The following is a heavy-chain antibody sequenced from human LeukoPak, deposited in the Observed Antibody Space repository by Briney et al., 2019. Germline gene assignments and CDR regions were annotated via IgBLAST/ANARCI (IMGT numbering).Heavy chain of an antibody. CDR3: ASAGLRYFDWPGYPSDY. D-gene: IGHD3-9*01. J-gene: IGHJ4*02. V-gene: IGHV3-66*01. CDR1: GFTVSSNY. CDR2: IYSGGST. Sequence: GGSLRLSCAASGFTVSSNYMSWVRQAPGKGLEWVSVIYSGGSTYYADSVKGRFTISRDNSKNTLYLQMKSLRAEDTAVYYCASAGLRYFDWPGYPSDYWGQGTLVTVSS.